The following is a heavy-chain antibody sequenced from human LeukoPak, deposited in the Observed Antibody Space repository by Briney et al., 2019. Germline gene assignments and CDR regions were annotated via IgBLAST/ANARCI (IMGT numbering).Heavy chain of an antibody. D-gene: IGHD3-10*01. V-gene: IGHV1-18*01. J-gene: IGHJ4*02. CDR3: ARGLWFGMRDY. CDR1: GYTLTTSS. CDR2: ISLYNDNT. Sequence: GASVKVSCNFSGYTLTTSSITWVRQAPGQGLQWMGWISLYNDNTKYAQKLQGRVTMTTDTSTDTAYMELRSLRSDDTAVYYCARGLWFGMRDYWGQGTLVTVSS.